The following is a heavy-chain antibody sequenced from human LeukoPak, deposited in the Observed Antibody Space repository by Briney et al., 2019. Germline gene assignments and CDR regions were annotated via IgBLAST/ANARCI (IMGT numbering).Heavy chain of an antibody. V-gene: IGHV1-3*01. CDR1: GYTFTSYA. Sequence: ASVKLSCKASGYTFTSYAMRWVRQAPGQRLEWMGWINAGNGNTKYSQKFQGRVTITRDTSASTAYMELSSLRSEDTAVYYCARVSGYDFHPIDYWGQGTLVTVSS. CDR3: ARVSGYDFHPIDY. J-gene: IGHJ4*02. CDR2: INAGNGNT. D-gene: IGHD5-12*01.